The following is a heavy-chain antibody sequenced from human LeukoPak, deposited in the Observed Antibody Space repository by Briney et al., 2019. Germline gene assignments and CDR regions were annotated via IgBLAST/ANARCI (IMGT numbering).Heavy chain of an antibody. CDR2: ISDTGKT. CDR1: GASLSGYY. CDR3: ATGYYEPFAT. Sequence: SETLSPTCRVSGASLSGYYLDGLRQSPREGMEWIGYISDTGKTDSNPSLKSRVTISLGTSKTQFSLRLRSVTAADSAVYYCATGYYEPFATWGPGILVTVSS. J-gene: IGHJ5*02. V-gene: IGHV4-59*01. D-gene: IGHD1-26*01.